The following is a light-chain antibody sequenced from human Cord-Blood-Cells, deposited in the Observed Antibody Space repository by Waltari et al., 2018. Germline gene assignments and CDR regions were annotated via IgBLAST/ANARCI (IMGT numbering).Light chain of an antibody. V-gene: IGLV2-8*01. CDR2: EVS. Sequence: QSALTQPPSASGSPGQSVTISRTGTSSDVGGYNYVSWYQQHPGKAPKHIIYEVSKRPSGVPDRFSGSKSGNTASLTVSGLQAEDEADYYCSSYAGSNNLVFGGGTKLTVL. CDR1: SSDVGGYNY. J-gene: IGLJ3*02. CDR3: SSYAGSNNLV.